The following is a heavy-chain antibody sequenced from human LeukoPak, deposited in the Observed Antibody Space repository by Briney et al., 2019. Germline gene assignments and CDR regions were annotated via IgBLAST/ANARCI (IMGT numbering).Heavy chain of an antibody. V-gene: IGHV1-2*02. Sequence: GASVKVSCKASGYTFTGYYMHWVRQAPGQGLEWMGWINPNSGGTNYAQKFQGRVIMTRDTSISTAYMELSRLRSDDTAVYYCARSPPYSSGADGWFDPWGQGTLVTVSS. CDR1: GYTFTGYY. J-gene: IGHJ5*02. D-gene: IGHD6-19*01. CDR2: INPNSGGT. CDR3: ARSPPYSSGADGWFDP.